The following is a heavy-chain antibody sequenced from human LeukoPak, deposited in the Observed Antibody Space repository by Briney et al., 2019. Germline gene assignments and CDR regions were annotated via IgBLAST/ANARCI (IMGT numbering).Heavy chain of an antibody. D-gene: IGHD5-24*01. V-gene: IGHV4-59*12. CDR3: ARVHGHNLGTLDY. CDR2: ILSSGST. CDR1: SGSINNFY. J-gene: IGHJ4*02. Sequence: PSETLSLTCSVSSGSINNFYWSWIRQPPGKGLEWIGYILSSGSTNYNPSVKSRVSISVDTSRNQFSLKLTSVTAADTAVYYCARVHGHNLGTLDYWGQGILVTVTS.